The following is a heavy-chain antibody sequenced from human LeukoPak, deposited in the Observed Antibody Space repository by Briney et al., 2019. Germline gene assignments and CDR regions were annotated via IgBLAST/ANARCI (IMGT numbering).Heavy chain of an antibody. D-gene: IGHD6-19*01. Sequence: SETLSLTCTVSGGSISTYCWSWVRQPAGEGLEWIGHIYTSGSTYNPSLKSRVTMSVDTSKNQFSLKLNSVTAADTAVYYCARRHYSSGLDYWGQGILVTLSS. V-gene: IGHV4-4*07. CDR1: GGSISTYC. CDR2: IYTSGST. CDR3: ARRHYSSGLDY. J-gene: IGHJ4*02.